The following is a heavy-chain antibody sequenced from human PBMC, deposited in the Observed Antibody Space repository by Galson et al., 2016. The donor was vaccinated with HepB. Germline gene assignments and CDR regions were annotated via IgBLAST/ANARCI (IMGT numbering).Heavy chain of an antibody. V-gene: IGHV3-30*18. CDR2: ISYDGNEK. Sequence: SLRLSCAASGFIFSSYGMYWVRQAPGKGLEWVAVISYDGNEKYYADSVKGRFTISRVNSKNTVYLQMNSLRAEDTAIYYCAKDLARWLQFGYFDLWGQGTLVTVSS. D-gene: IGHD5-24*01. CDR1: GFIFSSYG. CDR3: AKDLARWLQFGYFDL. J-gene: IGHJ4*02.